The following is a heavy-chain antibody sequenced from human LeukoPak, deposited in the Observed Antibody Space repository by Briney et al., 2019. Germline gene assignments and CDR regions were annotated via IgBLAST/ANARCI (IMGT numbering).Heavy chain of an antibody. Sequence: GGTLRLSCAASGFTFSSYGMHWVRQAPGKGLEWVAFIRYDGSNKYYADSVKGRFTISRDNSKNTLYLKMNSLRAEDTAVYYCARDCSTSCYYNWFDPWGQGTLVTVSS. CDR2: IRYDGSNK. J-gene: IGHJ5*02. CDR3: ARDCSTSCYYNWFDP. V-gene: IGHV3-30*02. CDR1: GFTFSSYG. D-gene: IGHD2-2*01.